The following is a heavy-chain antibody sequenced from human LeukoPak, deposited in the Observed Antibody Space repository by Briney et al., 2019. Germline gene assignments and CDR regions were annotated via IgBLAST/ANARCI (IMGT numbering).Heavy chain of an antibody. CDR1: GFTFSSYA. J-gene: IGHJ3*01. CDR3: ASFRDTDN. CDR2: ISYDGSNK. D-gene: IGHD2-21*01. Sequence: PGGSLRLSCAASGFTFSSYAMHWVRQAPGKGLEWVAVISYDGSNKYYADSVKGRFTISRDNAKNMLHLQMNSLRAEDTAVYYCASFRDTDNWGRGTMVTVSS. V-gene: IGHV3-30*07.